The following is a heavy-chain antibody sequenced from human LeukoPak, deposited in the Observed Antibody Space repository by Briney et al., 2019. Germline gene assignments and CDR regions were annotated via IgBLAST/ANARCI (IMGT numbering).Heavy chain of an antibody. CDR2: ISGSAGST. J-gene: IGHJ5*02. CDR3: ARSSAYSYGP. CDR1: GFTFSSYA. Sequence: PGGSLRLSCAASGFTFSSYAMSWVRQAPGKGLEWVSTISGSAGSTYYADSVKGRFTFSRDNSRNSLYLQMNSLRAEDTAVYYCARSSAYSYGPWGQGTLVTVS. D-gene: IGHD5-18*01. V-gene: IGHV3-23*01.